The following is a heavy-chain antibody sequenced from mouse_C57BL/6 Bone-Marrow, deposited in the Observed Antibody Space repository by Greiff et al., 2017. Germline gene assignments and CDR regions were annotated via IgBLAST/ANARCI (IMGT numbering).Heavy chain of an antibody. CDR3: ARSGMDYGSGYAWGFDV. V-gene: IGHV1-9*01. CDR1: GYTFTGYW. Sequence: QVQLQQSGAELMKPGASVKLSCKATGYTFTGYWIEWVKQRPGHGLEWIGEILPGSGSTNYNEKFKGTATFTADTSSNTAYMPLNSLTTEDSAIDYCARSGMDYGSGYAWGFDVWGTGTTVTVSS. CDR2: ILPGSGST. D-gene: IGHD1-1*01. J-gene: IGHJ1*03.